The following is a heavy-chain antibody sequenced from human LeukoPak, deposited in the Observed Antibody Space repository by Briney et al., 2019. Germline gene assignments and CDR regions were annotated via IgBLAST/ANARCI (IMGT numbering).Heavy chain of an antibody. CDR2: MNPNSGNT. Sequence: ASVKVSCKASGYTFTSYDINWVRQATGQGLEGMGWMNPNSGNTGYAQKFQGRVTITRNTSISTAYMELSSLRSEDTAVYYCARDTYYYGSGSSGGFDYWGQGTLVTVSS. CDR3: ARDTYYYGSGSSGGFDY. D-gene: IGHD3-10*01. J-gene: IGHJ4*02. CDR1: GYTFTSYD. V-gene: IGHV1-8*03.